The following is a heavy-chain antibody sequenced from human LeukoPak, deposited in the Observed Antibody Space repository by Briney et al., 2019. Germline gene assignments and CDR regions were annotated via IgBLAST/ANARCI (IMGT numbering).Heavy chain of an antibody. D-gene: IGHD3-3*01. J-gene: IGHJ5*02. CDR2: IWPLGNEK. CDR3: ARAPSYDFWSGLTTFNWFDP. Sequence: GGSLRLSCAASGFTFNNYWMSWVRQAPGKGLEWVAHIWPLGNEKTYVDSVKGRFSISRDNAKNSLDLEMNSLRAEDTAVYYCARAPSYDFWSGLTTFNWFDPWGQGTLVTVSS. V-gene: IGHV3-7*03. CDR1: GFTFNNYW.